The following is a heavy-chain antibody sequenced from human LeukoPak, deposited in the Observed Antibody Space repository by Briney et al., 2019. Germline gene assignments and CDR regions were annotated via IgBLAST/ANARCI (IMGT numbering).Heavy chain of an antibody. D-gene: IGHD3-10*01. CDR3: VREGFYESGSLPTFYFDY. V-gene: IGHV3-30-3*01. CDR1: GFTFSSYA. CDR2: ISADVNIK. Sequence: GGSLRLSCAASGFTFSSYAIHWVRQASGKGLEWVTVISADVNIKYYADSVKGRFTISRDSSSKMVSLQMNSLGTEDTAVYYCVREGFYESGSLPTFYFDYWGQGALVTVSS. J-gene: IGHJ4*02.